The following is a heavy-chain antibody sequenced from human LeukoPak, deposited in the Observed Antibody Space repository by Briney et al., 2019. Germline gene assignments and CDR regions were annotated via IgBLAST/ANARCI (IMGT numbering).Heavy chain of an antibody. V-gene: IGHV3-21*01. J-gene: IGHJ4*02. CDR1: GFTFSSYS. CDR2: ISSSSSYI. Sequence: PGGSLRLSCAASGFTFSSYSMNWVRQAPGKGLEWVSSISSSSSYIYYADSVKGRFTISRDNAKDSLYLQMNSLRAEDTAVYYCARDTPVSAGYFDYWGRGILVTVSS. CDR3: ARDTPVSAGYFDY. D-gene: IGHD2-21*02.